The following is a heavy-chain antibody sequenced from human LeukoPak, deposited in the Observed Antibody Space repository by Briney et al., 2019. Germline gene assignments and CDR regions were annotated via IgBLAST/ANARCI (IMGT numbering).Heavy chain of an antibody. Sequence: SETLSLTCAVYGGSFSGYYWSWIRQPPGKGLEWIGEINHSGSTYYNPSLKSRVTISVDTSKNQFSLKLSSVTAADTAVYYCARHDYGDRIFQHWGQGTLVTVSS. J-gene: IGHJ1*01. CDR3: ARHDYGDRIFQH. V-gene: IGHV4-34*01. CDR1: GGSFSGYY. D-gene: IGHD4-17*01. CDR2: INHSGST.